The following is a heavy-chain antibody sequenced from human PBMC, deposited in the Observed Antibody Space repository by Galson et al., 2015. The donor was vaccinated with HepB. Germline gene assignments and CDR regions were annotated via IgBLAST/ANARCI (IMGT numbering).Heavy chain of an antibody. J-gene: IGHJ4*02. CDR3: ARSPTITMIRGGLDY. CDR1: GYSFNTHW. D-gene: IGHD3-10*01. V-gene: IGHV5-51*03. Sequence: QSGAEVKKPGESLKISCRGSGYSFNTHWIAWVRLMPGKGLEWMGIIYPDDSDTKYSPSFQGQVTISADKSIATAYLQWRTLQASDTAVYYCARSPTITMIRGGLDYWGQGSLVTVSS. CDR2: IYPDDSDT.